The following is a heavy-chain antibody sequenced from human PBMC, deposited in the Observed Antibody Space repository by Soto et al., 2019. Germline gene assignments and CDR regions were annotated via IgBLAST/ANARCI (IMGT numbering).Heavy chain of an antibody. Sequence: QVQLVESGGGVVQPGRSLRLSCAASGFTFSNFGIHWVRQTPGKGLEWVAAISYDGIGEYYADSVKGRFTISRDNPKNQVQLLMESLNPEYTAGYYCAKGRCSGSQVVAEFSFWGQGTLVNLSS. CDR3: AKGRCSGSQVVAEFSF. D-gene: IGHD1-26*01. CDR2: ISYDGIGE. J-gene: IGHJ4*03. V-gene: IGHV3-30*18. CDR1: GFTFSNFG.